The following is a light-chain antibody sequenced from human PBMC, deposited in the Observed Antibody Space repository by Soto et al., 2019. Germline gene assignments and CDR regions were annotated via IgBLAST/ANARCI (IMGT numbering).Light chain of an antibody. V-gene: IGLV2-14*01. CDR1: SSNVGGYNY. J-gene: IGLJ2*01. CDR3: SSYTSSSWV. Sequence: QSALTQPASVSGSPVQSITISCTGTSSNVGGYNYVSWYQQHPGKAPKLMIYDVSNRPSGVSNRFSGSKSGNTASLTISGLQAEDEADYYCSSYTSSSWVFGGGTKLTVL. CDR2: DVS.